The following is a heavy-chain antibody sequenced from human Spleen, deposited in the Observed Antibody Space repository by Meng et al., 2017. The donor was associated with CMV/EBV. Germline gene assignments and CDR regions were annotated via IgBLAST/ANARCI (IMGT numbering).Heavy chain of an antibody. CDR2: INPSGGST. Sequence: ASVKVSCKASGYTFASYYMHWVRQAPAQGLEWMGMINPSGGSTTYPQKFQGRVTMTRDTSISTAYMELSRLRSDDTAVYYCATSRDGYNALGVDYWGQGTLVTVSS. CDR3: ATSRDGYNALGVDY. D-gene: IGHD5-24*01. J-gene: IGHJ4*02. V-gene: IGHV1-46*01. CDR1: GYTFASYY.